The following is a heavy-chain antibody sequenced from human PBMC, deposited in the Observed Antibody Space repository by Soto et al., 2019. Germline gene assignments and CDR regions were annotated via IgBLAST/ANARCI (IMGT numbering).Heavy chain of an antibody. CDR3: ARVRAWFDP. Sequence: SETLSLTCDVYGGSFRGYYWDWIRQPPGKGLGWIGEMDHSGYTNYNPSLKSRVTISVETSKNRFSLRLTSVTAADTAVYYCARVRAWFDPGGEGSLVTVSS. CDR2: MDHSGYT. V-gene: IGHV4-34*01. J-gene: IGHJ5*02. CDR1: GGSFRGYY.